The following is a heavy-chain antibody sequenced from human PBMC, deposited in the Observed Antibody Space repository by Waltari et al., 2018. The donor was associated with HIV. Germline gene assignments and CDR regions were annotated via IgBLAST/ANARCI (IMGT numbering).Heavy chain of an antibody. V-gene: IGHV3-30*03. Sequence: QVQLVESGGGVVQPGGSLGLSCAASGFVFSAFGMHWVRPAPGQGLEWVAGLSADGTKTFYAGSLRGRFVISRDNSKNTLNLQVNNLGPQDTAVYFCATDSSPTFWFAESFAKWGQGTLVTVYS. J-gene: IGHJ1*01. CDR1: GFVFSAFG. CDR3: ATDSSPTFWFAESFAK. CDR2: LSADGTKT. D-gene: IGHD3-10*01.